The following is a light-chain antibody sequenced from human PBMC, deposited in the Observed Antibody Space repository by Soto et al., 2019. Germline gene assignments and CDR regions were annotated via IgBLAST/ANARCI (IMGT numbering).Light chain of an antibody. Sequence: ELVLTQSPGTLSLSPGERATLSCRASQRVSNNYLTWYQQKPGQAPRLLIYGASSRATGIPDRFSGYGSGTDFTLAISRLEPEDFAVYYCLQYGSSPRTFGQGTKVEIK. CDR1: QRVSNNY. J-gene: IGKJ1*01. V-gene: IGKV3-20*01. CDR3: LQYGSSPRT. CDR2: GAS.